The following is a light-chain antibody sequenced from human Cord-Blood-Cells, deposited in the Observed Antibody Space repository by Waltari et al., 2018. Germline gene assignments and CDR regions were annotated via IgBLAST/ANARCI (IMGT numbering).Light chain of an antibody. CDR2: EGS. J-gene: IGLJ2*01. Sequence: QSALTPPASVSGSPGQSITISCTGTRSDVGSSTIVSWYQQHPGKAPKLMTYEGSKRPSGVSNRFSGSKSGNTASLTISGLQAEDEADYYCCSYAGSSTFVVFGGGTKLTVL. CDR1: RSDVGSSTI. V-gene: IGLV2-23*03. CDR3: CSYAGSSTFVV.